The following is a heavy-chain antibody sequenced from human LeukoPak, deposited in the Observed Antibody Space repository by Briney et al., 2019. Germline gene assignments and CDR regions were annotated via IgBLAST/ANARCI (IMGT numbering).Heavy chain of an antibody. CDR3: TRESGSYHGNDY. Sequence: ASVTVSCKASGYTFTGYYMHWVRQAPGQGPEWMGRINPNNGATNYAQKLQGRVTITGDTSISTAYMELSSLRSDDTAVYYCTRESGSYHGNDYWGQGTLVTVSS. CDR1: GYTFTGYY. J-gene: IGHJ4*02. CDR2: INPNNGAT. V-gene: IGHV1-2*06. D-gene: IGHD1-26*01.